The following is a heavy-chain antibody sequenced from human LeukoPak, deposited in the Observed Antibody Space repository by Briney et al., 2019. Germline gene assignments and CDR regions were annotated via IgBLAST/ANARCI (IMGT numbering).Heavy chain of an antibody. J-gene: IGHJ3*02. CDR1: VYTFTSYG. Sequence: GASVTVSCKASVYTFTSYGISWVRQAPGQGLEWMGWISAYNGNTNYAQKLQGRVTMTTDTSTSTAYMELRSLRSDDTAVYYCARANMITFGGVIVLDAFDIWGQGTMVTVSS. D-gene: IGHD3-16*02. V-gene: IGHV1-18*01. CDR2: ISAYNGNT. CDR3: ARANMITFGGVIVLDAFDI.